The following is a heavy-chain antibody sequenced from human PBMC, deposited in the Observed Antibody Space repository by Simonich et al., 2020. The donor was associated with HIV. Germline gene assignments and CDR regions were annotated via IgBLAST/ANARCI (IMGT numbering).Heavy chain of an antibody. CDR1: GFTFGDYA. CDR3: TSSDYDSSDYYYRYFQH. V-gene: IGHV3-49*03. Sequence: EVQLVESGGGLVQPGRSLRLSCTASGFTFGDYAMSWFSQAPGNGLEWVGFIRSKGYGWTTEYAASVKGRFTISRDDSKSIAYLQRNSLKTEDTAVYYCTSSDYDSSDYYYRYFQHWGQGTLVTVSS. D-gene: IGHD3-22*01. CDR2: IRSKGYGWTT. J-gene: IGHJ1*01.